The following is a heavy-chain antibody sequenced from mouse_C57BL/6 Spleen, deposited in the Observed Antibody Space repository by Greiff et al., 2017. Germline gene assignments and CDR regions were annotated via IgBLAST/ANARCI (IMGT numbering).Heavy chain of an antibody. D-gene: IGHD1-1*01. V-gene: IGHV1-82*01. CDR2: IYPGDGDT. J-gene: IGHJ1*03. Sequence: QVQLQQSGPELVKPGASVKISCKASGYAFSSSWMNWVKQRPGKGLEWIGRIYPGDGDTKYNGKFKGKATLTADKSSSTAYMQLSSLTSEDSAVYFCARPTVVAPDWYVEVWGTGTTVTVSS. CDR3: ARPTVVAPDWYVEV. CDR1: GYAFSSSW.